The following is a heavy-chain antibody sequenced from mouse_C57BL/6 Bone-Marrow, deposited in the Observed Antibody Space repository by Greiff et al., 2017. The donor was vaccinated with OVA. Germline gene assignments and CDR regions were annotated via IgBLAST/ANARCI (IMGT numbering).Heavy chain of an antibody. CDR2: ISNGGGST. Sequence: EVQRVESGGGLVQPGGSLKLSCAASGFTFSDYYMYWVRQTPEKRLEWVAYISNGGGSTYYPDTVKGRFTISRDNAKNTLYLQMSRLKSEDTAMYYCASPLAMDYWGQGTSVTVSS. CDR3: ASPLAMDY. V-gene: IGHV5-12*01. J-gene: IGHJ4*01. CDR1: GFTFSDYY.